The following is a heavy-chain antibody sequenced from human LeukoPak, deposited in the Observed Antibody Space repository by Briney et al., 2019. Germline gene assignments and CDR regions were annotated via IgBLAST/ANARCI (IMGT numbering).Heavy chain of an antibody. V-gene: IGHV4-34*01. D-gene: IGHD3-16*01. CDR1: GGSFSGYY. CDR3: ARSRPMIRAFDI. Sequence: SETLSLTCAVYGGSFSGYYWSWIRQPPGKGLEWIGEINHSGSTNYNPSLKSRVTISVDTSKNQFSLKLSSVTAADTAVYYCARSRPMIRAFDIWGQGTMVTVSS. CDR2: INHSGST. J-gene: IGHJ3*02.